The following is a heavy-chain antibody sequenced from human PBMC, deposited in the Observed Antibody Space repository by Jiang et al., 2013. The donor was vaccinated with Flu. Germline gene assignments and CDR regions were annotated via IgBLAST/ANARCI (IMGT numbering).Heavy chain of an antibody. CDR1: GLIFGSYS. CDR2: ISSRDGSK. J-gene: IGHJ3*01. D-gene: IGHD1-14*01. CDR3: ANFEGPLAF. V-gene: IGHV3-48*02. Sequence: VQLVESGGDLVQPGGSLRLSCAASGLIFGSYSMNWVRQAPGKGLEWVSHISSRDGSKYYADSVKGRFTISRDNAKNSLYLQMNSLRDEDTAVYYCANFEGPLAFWGQGTMVTVSS.